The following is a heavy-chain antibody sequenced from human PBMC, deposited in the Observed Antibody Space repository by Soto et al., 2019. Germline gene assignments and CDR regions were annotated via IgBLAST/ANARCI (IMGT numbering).Heavy chain of an antibody. CDR1: GFTFSAHH. CDR3: VWESCYRLDY. J-gene: IGHJ4*02. D-gene: IGHD1-26*01. Sequence: EVQRGESGGGLVQPGGSLRLSCAASGFTFSAHHMNWIRQVPWKGLECLGRSRKNGDSFTTEYAASVKGRFISSRDDSKNSLYLQVNILKIDDTAVYYGVWESCYRLDYWGQGTLVTVSS. CDR2: SRKNGDSFTT. V-gene: IGHV3-72*01.